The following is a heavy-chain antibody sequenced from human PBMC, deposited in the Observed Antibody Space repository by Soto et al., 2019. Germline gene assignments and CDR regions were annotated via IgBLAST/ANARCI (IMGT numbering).Heavy chain of an antibody. CDR3: AKERTAAASYYHYGMDV. J-gene: IGHJ6*02. CDR1: GFTFSSYG. CDR2: ISYDGSNK. Sequence: QVQLVESGGGVVQPGRSLRLSCAASGFTFSSYGMHWVRQAPGKGLEWVAVISYDGSNKYYADSVKGRFTISRDNSKNTLYLQMNSLRAEDTAVYYCAKERTAAASYYHYGMDVWGQGTTVTVSS. D-gene: IGHD6-13*01. V-gene: IGHV3-30*18.